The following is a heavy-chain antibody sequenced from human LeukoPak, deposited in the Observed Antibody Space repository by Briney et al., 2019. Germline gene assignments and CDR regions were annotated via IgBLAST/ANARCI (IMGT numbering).Heavy chain of an antibody. CDR1: GGSMRSYY. CDR2: IYYSGST. CDR3: ARLTTVVNRGYMDV. D-gene: IGHD4-23*01. Sequence: SETLSLTCSVSGGSMRSYYWNWIRQPPGKGLEWIGYIYYSGSTNYNPSLESRVTISVDTSKNQFSLKLSSVTAADTAVYYCARLTTVVNRGYMDVWGKGTTVTVSS. V-gene: IGHV4-59*08. J-gene: IGHJ6*03.